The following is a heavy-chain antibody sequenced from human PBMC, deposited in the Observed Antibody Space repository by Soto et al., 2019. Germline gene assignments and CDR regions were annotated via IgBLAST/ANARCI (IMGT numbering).Heavy chain of an antibody. CDR3: AQGRYPTMARPFDN. D-gene: IGHD1-1*01. Sequence: EVQLVESGGGLLQPGRSLRLSCAASGFTFDDYDRHWVRQVPGKGLERISGISWVSGTFGYADSVKGRFIISRDDAKKCVFLKMHSLRGEDKALYYCAQGRYPTMARPFDNWGQRTLVTVSS. CDR2: ISWVSGTF. J-gene: IGHJ4*02. CDR1: GFTFDDYD. V-gene: IGHV3-9*01.